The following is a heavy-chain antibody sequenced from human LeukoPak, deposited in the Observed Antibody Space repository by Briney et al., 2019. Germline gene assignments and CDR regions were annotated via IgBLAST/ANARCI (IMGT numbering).Heavy chain of an antibody. V-gene: IGHV5-51*01. CDR3: ARRTPESSGFDFLDV. J-gene: IGHJ6*02. D-gene: IGHD3-22*01. Sequence: GESLKISCKGSGYTFSSYWIAWVRQMPGKGLEWMGIISPGDSDTRYSRPFQGQVTMSADKSISTAYLQWSSLKASDTAMYYCARRTPESSGFDFLDVWGQGTTVTVSS. CDR2: ISPGDSDT. CDR1: GYTFSSYW.